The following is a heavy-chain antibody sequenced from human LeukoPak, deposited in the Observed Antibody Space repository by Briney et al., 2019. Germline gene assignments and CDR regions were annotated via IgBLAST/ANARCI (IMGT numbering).Heavy chain of an antibody. Sequence: GGSLRLSCAASGFTFSSYSMNWVRQAPGKGLEWVSSISSSSSYIYYADSVKGRFTTSRDNAMNSLYLQMNSLRAEDTAVYYCARGDDYSSTFDYWGQGTLVTVSS. D-gene: IGHD4-11*01. CDR1: GFTFSSYS. CDR2: ISSSSSYI. CDR3: ARGDDYSSTFDY. V-gene: IGHV3-21*01. J-gene: IGHJ4*02.